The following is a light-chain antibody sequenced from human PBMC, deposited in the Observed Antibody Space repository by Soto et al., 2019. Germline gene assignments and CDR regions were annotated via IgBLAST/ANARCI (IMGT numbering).Light chain of an antibody. J-gene: IGKJ2*01. CDR2: GAS. CDR3: QQYDSSPRT. CDR1: QSVGSY. Sequence: EIVLPQSPGTMSLSPGERATLSCRASQSVGSYLTWYQQKPGQAPRLLIYGASSSATGIPDRFSGSGSGTDFTLTITRLEPGDFAVYYCQQYDSSPRTFCQGTKLEIK. V-gene: IGKV3-20*01.